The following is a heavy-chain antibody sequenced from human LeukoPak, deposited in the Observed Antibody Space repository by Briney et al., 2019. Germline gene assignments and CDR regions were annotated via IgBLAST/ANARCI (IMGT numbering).Heavy chain of an antibody. D-gene: IGHD5-24*01. CDR2: ISWNSGSI. CDR1: GFTFDDYA. J-gene: IGHJ4*02. CDR3: AAGEEMATIDY. V-gene: IGHV3-9*01. Sequence: GGSLRLSCAASGFTFDDYAMPWVRQAPGKGLEWVSGISWNSGSIGYADSVKGRFTISRDNAKNSLYLQMNSLRAEDTALYYCAAGEEMATIDYWGQGTLVTVSS.